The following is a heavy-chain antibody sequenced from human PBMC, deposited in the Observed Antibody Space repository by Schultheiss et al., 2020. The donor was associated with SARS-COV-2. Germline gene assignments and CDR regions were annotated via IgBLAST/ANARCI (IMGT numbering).Heavy chain of an antibody. CDR1: GGSFSGYY. CDR2: INHSGST. CDR3: ARGDLSYDSSGYYFDY. Sequence: GSLRLSCAVYGGSFSGYYWSWIRQPPGKGLEWIGEINHSGSTNYNPSLKSRVTMSVDTSKNQFSLKLSSVTAADTAVYYCARGDLSYDSSGYYFDYWGQGTLVTVSS. V-gene: IGHV4-34*01. J-gene: IGHJ4*02. D-gene: IGHD3-22*01.